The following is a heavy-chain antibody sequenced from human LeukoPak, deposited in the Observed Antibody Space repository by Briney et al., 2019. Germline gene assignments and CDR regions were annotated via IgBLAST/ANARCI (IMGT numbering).Heavy chain of an antibody. D-gene: IGHD3-16*01. CDR3: ARDDYVWGVNYSYYYMDV. CDR2: ISSSSSYI. V-gene: IGHV3-21*01. Sequence: GGSLRLSCAASGFTFSSYSMNWVRQAPGKGLEWVSSISSSSSYIYYADSVKGRFTISRGNAKNSLYLQMNSLRAEDTAVYYCARDDYVWGVNYSYYYMDVWGKGTTVTVSS. J-gene: IGHJ6*03. CDR1: GFTFSSYS.